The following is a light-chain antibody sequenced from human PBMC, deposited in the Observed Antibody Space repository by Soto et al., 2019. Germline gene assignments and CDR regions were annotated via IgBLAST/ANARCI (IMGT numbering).Light chain of an antibody. CDR3: GTWDSSLSGV. CDR2: ENN. Sequence: QSVLTQPPSVSAAPGQKDTISCSGSSSNIGNNYVSWYQQLPGTAPKLLIYENNKRPSGIPDRFSGSKSGTSATLGITGLQTGDEADYYCGTWDSSLSGVFGGGTKLTVL. J-gene: IGLJ3*02. V-gene: IGLV1-51*02. CDR1: SSNIGNNY.